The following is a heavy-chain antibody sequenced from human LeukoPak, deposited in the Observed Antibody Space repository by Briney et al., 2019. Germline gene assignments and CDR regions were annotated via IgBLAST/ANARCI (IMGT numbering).Heavy chain of an antibody. V-gene: IGHV3-30-3*01. CDR3: ATSPRYKQQLGYFDY. CDR1: GLTFSSYA. J-gene: IGHJ4*02. CDR2: ISFDETNK. D-gene: IGHD6-13*01. Sequence: PGGSLRLSCAASGLTFSSYAMHWVRQAPGKGLEWVAVISFDETNKYYADSVKGRFTIPRDNPKNTLYLQMNSLRPEDTAVYYCATSPRYKQQLGYFDYWGQGTLVTVSS.